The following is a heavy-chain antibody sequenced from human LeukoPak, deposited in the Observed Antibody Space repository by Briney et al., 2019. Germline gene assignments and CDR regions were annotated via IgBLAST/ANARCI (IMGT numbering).Heavy chain of an antibody. V-gene: IGHV4-34*01. CDR2: INHSGST. Sequence: SETLSLTCAVYGGSFSGYYWSWIRQPPGKGLEWIGEINHSGSTNYNPSLKSRVTISVDTSKNQFSLKLSSVTAADTAVYYCARRSYYNWFDPWGQGTLVTVSS. J-gene: IGHJ5*02. D-gene: IGHD3-10*01. CDR3: ARRSYYNWFDP. CDR1: GGSFSGYY.